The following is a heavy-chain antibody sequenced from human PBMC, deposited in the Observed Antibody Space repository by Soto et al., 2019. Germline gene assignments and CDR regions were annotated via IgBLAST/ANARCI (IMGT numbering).Heavy chain of an antibody. CDR3: ARAHRYYDYPDI. Sequence: QVQLQESGPGLVKSSQTLSLTCTVSGASVNSVDYYWSWVRQPPGRGLEWIGYIHYSETIYYNPSLKSRVQILVETFKNQFSLEVSSVTAADTAVYSCARAHRYYDYPDIWGQGTTVTVSS. J-gene: IGHJ3*02. CDR1: GASVNSVDYY. V-gene: IGHV4-30-4*01. CDR2: IHYSETI. D-gene: IGHD3-22*01.